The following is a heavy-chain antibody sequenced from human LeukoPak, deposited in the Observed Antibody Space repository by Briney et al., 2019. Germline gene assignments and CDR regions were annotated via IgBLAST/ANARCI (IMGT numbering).Heavy chain of an antibody. CDR2: ISYDGSNK. CDR3: ARGVPTYYYDSSGCIGHPFDY. J-gene: IGHJ4*02. V-gene: IGHV3-30-3*01. D-gene: IGHD3-22*01. Sequence: PGGSLRLSCAASGFTFSSYAMHWVRQAPGKGLEWVAVISYDGSNKYYADSVKGRFTISRDNSKNTLYLQMNSLRAEDTAVYYCARGVPTYYYDSSGCIGHPFDYWGQGTLVTVSS. CDR1: GFTFSSYA.